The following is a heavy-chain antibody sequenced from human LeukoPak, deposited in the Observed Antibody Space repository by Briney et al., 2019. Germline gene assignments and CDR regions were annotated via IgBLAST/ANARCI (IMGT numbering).Heavy chain of an antibody. J-gene: IGHJ6*02. CDR2: ISSSSSTI. CDR3: ARDPGGCSGGSCAVPYYYGMDV. CDR1: GFTFSIYT. Sequence: PGGSLRLSCAASGFTFSIYTMNWVRQAPGKGLEWVSYISSSSSTIYYADSVKGRFTISRDNAKNSLYLQMNSLRDEDTAVYYCARDPGGCSGGSCAVPYYYGMDVWGQGTTVTVSS. V-gene: IGHV3-48*02. D-gene: IGHD2-15*01.